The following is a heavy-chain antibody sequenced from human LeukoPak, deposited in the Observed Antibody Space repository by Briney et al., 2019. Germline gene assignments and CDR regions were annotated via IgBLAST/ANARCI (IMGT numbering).Heavy chain of an antibody. CDR1: GASINSDTYY. J-gene: IGHJ6*03. Sequence: PSETLSLTCTVSGASINSDTYYWGWIRQPPGKGLEWIGTHSHSGSAYYNPSLKSRVTISVDTSKNQFSLKLSSVTAADTAVYYCARVYYYYYYMDVWGKGTTVTVSS. CDR2: HSHSGSA. V-gene: IGHV4-39*07. CDR3: ARVYYYYYYMDV.